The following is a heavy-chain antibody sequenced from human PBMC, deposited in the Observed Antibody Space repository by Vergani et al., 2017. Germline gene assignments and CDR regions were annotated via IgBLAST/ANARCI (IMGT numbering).Heavy chain of an antibody. Sequence: QLQLQESGPGLVKPSETLSLTCTVSGGSISSSSYYWGWIRQPPGKGLEWIGSIYYSGSTYYNPSLKSRVTISVDTAKNQVSEKLSSVTAADTAVYYCAREGIGDLDWLLSEGYYFDYWGQGTLVTVSS. J-gene: IGHJ4*02. CDR1: GGSISSSSYY. V-gene: IGHV4-39*07. CDR2: IYYSGST. D-gene: IGHD3/OR15-3a*01. CDR3: AREGIGDLDWLLSEGYYFDY.